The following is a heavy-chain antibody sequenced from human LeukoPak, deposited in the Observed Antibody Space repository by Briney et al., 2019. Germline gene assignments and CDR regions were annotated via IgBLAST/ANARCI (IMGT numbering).Heavy chain of an antibody. V-gene: IGHV3-74*01. D-gene: IGHD3-3*01. J-gene: IGHJ4*02. CDR1: GFTFSSYW. Sequence: GGSLRLSCAASGFTFSSYWTHWVRQAPGKGLVWVSRINSDGSSTSYADSVKGRFTISRDNAKNTLYLQMNSLRAEDTAVYYCARGDYDFWSGYSVDYWGQGTLVTVSS. CDR3: ARGDYDFWSGYSVDY. CDR2: INSDGSST.